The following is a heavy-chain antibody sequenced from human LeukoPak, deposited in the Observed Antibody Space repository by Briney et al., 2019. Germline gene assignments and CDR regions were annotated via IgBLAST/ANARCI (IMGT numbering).Heavy chain of an antibody. CDR3: ARVRFLEWFYDY. J-gene: IGHJ4*02. CDR2: ISAYNGST. CDR1: GYTFTSYG. Sequence: ASVKVSCKASGYTFTSYGISWVRQAPGQGLEWMGWISAYNGSTNYAQKLQGRVTMTTDTSTSTAYMELRSLRSDDTAVYYCARVRFLEWFYDYWGQGTLVTVSS. D-gene: IGHD3-3*01. V-gene: IGHV1-18*01.